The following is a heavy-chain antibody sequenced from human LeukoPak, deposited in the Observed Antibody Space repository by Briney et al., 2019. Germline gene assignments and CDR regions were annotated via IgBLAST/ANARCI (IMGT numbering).Heavy chain of an antibody. D-gene: IGHD6-19*01. CDR3: ASSYSSGRDNWFDP. Sequence: ASVKVSCKASGYTFTRYYMHWVRQAAGQGVEWMGWINPNSGGTNYAQKFQGWVTMTRDTSISTAYMELSRLRSDDTAVYYCASSYSSGRDNWFDPWGQGTLVTVSS. J-gene: IGHJ5*02. CDR1: GYTFTRYY. CDR2: INPNSGGT. V-gene: IGHV1-2*04.